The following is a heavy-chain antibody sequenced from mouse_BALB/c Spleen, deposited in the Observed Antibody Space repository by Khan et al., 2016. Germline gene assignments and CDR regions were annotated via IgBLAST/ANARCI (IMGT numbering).Heavy chain of an antibody. CDR3: ARNGYVYYAMDY. J-gene: IGHJ4*01. CDR2: ISTYYGDA. Sequence: QVQLKQSGAELVRPGVSVKISCKGSGYTFTDYAMHWVKQSHAKSLEWIGVISTYYGDASYNQKFKGKATMTVDKSSSTAYMELASLTSEDSAIYYCARNGYVYYAMDYWGQGTSVTVSS. CDR1: GYTFTDYA. D-gene: IGHD1-2*01. V-gene: IGHV1S137*01.